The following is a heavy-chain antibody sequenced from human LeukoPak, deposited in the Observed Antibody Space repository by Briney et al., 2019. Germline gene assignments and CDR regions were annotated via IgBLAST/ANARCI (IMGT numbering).Heavy chain of an antibody. Sequence: SGGSLRLSCAASGFTVSSNYMSWVRQAPGKGLEWVSVIYSGGSTYYADSVKGRFTISRDNSKNTLYLQMNSLRAEDTAVYYCARVVGYDFWSGIRGFDPWGQGTLVTVSS. CDR3: ARVVGYDFWSGIRGFDP. V-gene: IGHV3-53*01. CDR2: IYSGGST. CDR1: GFTVSSNY. J-gene: IGHJ5*02. D-gene: IGHD3-3*01.